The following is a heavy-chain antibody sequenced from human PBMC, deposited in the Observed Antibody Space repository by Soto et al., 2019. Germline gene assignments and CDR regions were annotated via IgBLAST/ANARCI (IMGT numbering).Heavy chain of an antibody. V-gene: IGHV4-34*01. D-gene: IGHD6-19*01. CDR2: INHSGST. J-gene: IGHJ4*02. CDR1: GGSFSGYY. Sequence: QVQLQQWGAGLLKPSETLSLTCAVYGGSFSGYYWSWIRQPPGKGLEWIGEINHSGSTNYNPSLKSRVTISVDTSKNQFSLKLSSVTAADTAVYYCARRSKQWQTKGYFDYWGQGTLVTVSS. CDR3: ARRSKQWQTKGYFDY.